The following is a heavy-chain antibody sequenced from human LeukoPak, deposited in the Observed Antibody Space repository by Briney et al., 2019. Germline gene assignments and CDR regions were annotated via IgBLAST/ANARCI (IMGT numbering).Heavy chain of an antibody. CDR2: ITWNSDSI. CDR1: GFIFDDYA. J-gene: IGHJ6*03. V-gene: IGHV3-9*03. D-gene: IGHD3-16*01. Sequence: PGGSLRLSCAASGFIFDDYAMHWVRQAPGKGRERVSGITWNSDSIDYADSVKGRFTISRDDAKNSLYLQMNSLRAEDMALYYCAKGGGGRLIYYYYMDVWGKGTTVTVSS. CDR3: AKGGGGRLIYYYYMDV.